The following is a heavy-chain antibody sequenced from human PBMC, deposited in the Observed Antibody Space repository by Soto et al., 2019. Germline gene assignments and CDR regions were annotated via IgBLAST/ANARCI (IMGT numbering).Heavy chain of an antibody. CDR3: ARATSVQWYYMDF. D-gene: IGHD6-19*01. Sequence: SQTLSLTCAISGDSVSSNSAAWNWIRQSPSRGLEWLGRTYYRSRWYNDYAVSVKSRITVNPDTSKNQFSLHLNSVTPEDTAVYCCARATSVQWYYMDFRGKGTSVTVSS. CDR2: TYYRSRWYN. V-gene: IGHV6-1*01. CDR1: GDSVSSNSAA. J-gene: IGHJ6*03.